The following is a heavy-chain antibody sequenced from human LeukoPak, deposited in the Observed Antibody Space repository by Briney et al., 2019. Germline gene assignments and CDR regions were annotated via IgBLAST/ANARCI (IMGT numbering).Heavy chain of an antibody. J-gene: IGHJ4*02. D-gene: IGHD3-22*01. Sequence: GGSLRLSCAASGFTFSSYGMSWVRQAPGKGLEWVSAISGSGGSTYYADSVKGRFTISRDNAKNTLYPQMNSLRAEATAVYYCARDKGIDYYDSSGIDYWGQGTLVTVSS. V-gene: IGHV3-23*01. CDR1: GFTFSSYG. CDR3: ARDKGIDYYDSSGIDY. CDR2: ISGSGGST.